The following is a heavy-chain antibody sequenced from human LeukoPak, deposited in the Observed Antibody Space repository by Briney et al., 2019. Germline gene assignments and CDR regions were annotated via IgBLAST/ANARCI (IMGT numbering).Heavy chain of an antibody. J-gene: IGHJ4*02. Sequence: SETLSLTCTVSGGSVSSSSYYWSWIRQHSGKGLEWLGYIYYSGSTFYNPSLQSRLTISLDTSKNQFSLKLSSVTAADTAVYYCARREVIMSYYFDSWDQGTLVTVSS. CDR2: IYYSGST. V-gene: IGHV4-31*03. D-gene: IGHD3-3*01. CDR3: ARREVIMSYYFDS. CDR1: GGSVSSSSYY.